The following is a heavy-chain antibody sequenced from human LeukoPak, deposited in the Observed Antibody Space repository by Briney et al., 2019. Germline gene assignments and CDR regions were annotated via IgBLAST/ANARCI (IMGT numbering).Heavy chain of an antibody. CDR2: INHSGST. CDR3: ARGCRDGYKSGPYYFGY. D-gene: IGHD5-24*01. Sequence: SETLSLTCAVYGGSFSGYYWSWIRQPPGKGLEWVGEINHSGSTNYDPSLKSRVTISVDTSKNQFSLKLSSVTAADTAVYYCARGCRDGYKSGPYYFGYWGQGTLVTVSS. J-gene: IGHJ4*02. V-gene: IGHV4-34*01. CDR1: GGSFSGYY.